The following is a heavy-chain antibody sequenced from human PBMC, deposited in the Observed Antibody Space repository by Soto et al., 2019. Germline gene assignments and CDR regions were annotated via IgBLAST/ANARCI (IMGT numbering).Heavy chain of an antibody. CDR3: ARVPDLDYCSRTSCLYYFDY. V-gene: IGHV3-23*01. CDR2: INSNGDST. Sequence: EVQLLESGGGLVQPGGFLRLSCVASGFTFSRYVMSWVRQAPGKGLEWVSTINSNGDSTYYADSVKGRFTISRDNSKTSLYLQMNSLRAEDTAVYYCARVPDLDYCSRTSCLYYFDYWGQGALVTVSS. D-gene: IGHD2-2*01. J-gene: IGHJ4*02. CDR1: GFTFSRYV.